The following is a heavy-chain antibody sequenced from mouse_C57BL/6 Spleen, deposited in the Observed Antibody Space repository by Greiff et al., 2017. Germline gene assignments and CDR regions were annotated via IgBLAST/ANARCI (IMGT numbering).Heavy chain of an antibody. CDR3: ARRNLYDGYYVDY. J-gene: IGHJ2*01. CDR2: IDPSDSET. V-gene: IGHV1-52*01. CDR1: GYTFTSYW. D-gene: IGHD2-3*01. Sequence: VQLQQPGAELVRPGSSVKLSCKASGYTFTSYWMHWVKQRPIQGLEWIGNIDPSDSETHYNQKFKDKATLTVDKSSSTAYMQLSSLTAEDSAVYYCARRNLYDGYYVDYWGQGTTLTVSS.